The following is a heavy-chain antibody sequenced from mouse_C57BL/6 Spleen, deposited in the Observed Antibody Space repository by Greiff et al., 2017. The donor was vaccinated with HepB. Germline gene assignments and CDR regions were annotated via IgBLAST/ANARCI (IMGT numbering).Heavy chain of an antibody. V-gene: IGHV2-9-1*01. CDR2: IWTGGGT. CDR3: ARGEMVTTNCYAMDY. D-gene: IGHD2-2*01. J-gene: IGHJ4*01. Sequence: VKLQESGPGLVAPSQSLSITCTVSGFSLTSYAISWVRQPPGKGLEWLGVIWTGGGTNYNSALKSRLSISKDNSKSQVFLKMNSLQTDDTARYYCARGEMVTTNCYAMDYWGQGTSVTVSS. CDR1: GFSLTSYA.